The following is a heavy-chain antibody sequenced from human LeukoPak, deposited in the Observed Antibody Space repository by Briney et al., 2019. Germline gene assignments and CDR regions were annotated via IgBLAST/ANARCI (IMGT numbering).Heavy chain of an antibody. CDR2: ISGGGGST. D-gene: IGHD6-25*01. CDR3: AKGSAASRPYYFHY. J-gene: IGHJ4*02. Sequence: GGSLRLSCAASGFTFTSYSMNWVRQAPGKGLEWVSTISGGGGSTYYADSVKGRFTISRDNSKNTLYLQMNSLRADDTAVYYCAKGSAASRPYYFHYWGQGTLVTVSS. CDR1: GFTFTSYS. V-gene: IGHV3-23*01.